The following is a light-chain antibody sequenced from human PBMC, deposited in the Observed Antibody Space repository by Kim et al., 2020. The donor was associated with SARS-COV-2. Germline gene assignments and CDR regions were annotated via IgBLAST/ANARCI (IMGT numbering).Light chain of an antibody. J-gene: IGLJ3*02. CDR3: CSYSGSYSWV. Sequence: GKSVTISCAGTSSDVGGYDYVSWYQQQPGKVPKLLIFDVNRRASGIPDRFSGSKSGNTASLTISGLQAEDETDYYCCSYSGSYSWVFGGGTQLTVL. CDR1: SSDVGGYDY. V-gene: IGLV2-11*01. CDR2: DVN.